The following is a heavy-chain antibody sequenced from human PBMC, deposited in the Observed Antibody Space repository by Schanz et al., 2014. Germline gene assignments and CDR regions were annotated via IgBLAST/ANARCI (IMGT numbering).Heavy chain of an antibody. Sequence: LQLQESGSGLMKPSQTLSLTCAVSGGSISSGGYSWNWIRQSPGKGLEWIGYIYYRGNTYYNPSRERRVTITAARSKTQFSLRLTSVTAADTAVYYCARGGSVATIAPYTWFDPWGQGTLVTVSS. J-gene: IGHJ5*02. V-gene: IGHV4-30-2*06. CDR1: GGSISSGGYS. D-gene: IGHD5-12*01. CDR3: ARGGSVATIAPYTWFDP. CDR2: IYYRGNT.